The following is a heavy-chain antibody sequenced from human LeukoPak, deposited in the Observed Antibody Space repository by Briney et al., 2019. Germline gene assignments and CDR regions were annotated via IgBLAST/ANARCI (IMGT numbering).Heavy chain of an antibody. V-gene: IGHV3-74*01. CDR2: INSDGSST. Sequence: PGGSLRLSCAASGFTFSSYWMHWVRQAPGKGLVWVSRINSDGSSTSYADSVKGRFTISRDNAKNTLYLQMNSLRAEDTAVYYCARGELFMELVLDYWGQGTLVTVSS. CDR1: GFTFSSYW. J-gene: IGHJ4*02. D-gene: IGHD6-13*01. CDR3: ARGELFMELVLDY.